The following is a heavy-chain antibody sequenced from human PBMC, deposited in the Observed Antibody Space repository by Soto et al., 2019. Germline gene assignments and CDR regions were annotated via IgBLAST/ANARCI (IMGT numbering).Heavy chain of an antibody. CDR1: GGSLSRGGYY. V-gene: IGHV4-31*03. J-gene: IGHJ5*02. CDR2: IYNSGTT. CDR3: ARDPAP. Sequence: SETLSLTCTVSGGSLSRGGYYWSWIRQHPGKGLEWIGYIYNSGTTYYNPSLKSRVTISVDTSKNQFSLKLTSVTAADTAVYYCARDPAPWGQGTLVTVSS.